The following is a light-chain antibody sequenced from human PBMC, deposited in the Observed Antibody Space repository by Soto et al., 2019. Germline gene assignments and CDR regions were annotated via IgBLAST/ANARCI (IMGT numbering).Light chain of an antibody. J-gene: IGKJ2*01. CDR1: QSIVYSYGNTY. CDR3: MKDPHWYT. Sequence: DVVMTQSPLSLPVTLGQPASISCRSSQSIVYSYGNTYLNWCQQRQGQPTRRLIYNVSKRDSGVPDIFGGGGSAADFTLKISRVDAEYVRVYYCMKDPHWYTFGQGTKVEIK. V-gene: IGKV2-30*01. CDR2: NVS.